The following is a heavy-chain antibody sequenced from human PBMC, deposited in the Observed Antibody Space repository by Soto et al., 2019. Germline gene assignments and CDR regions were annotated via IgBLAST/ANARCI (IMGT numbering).Heavy chain of an antibody. J-gene: IGHJ6*02. Sequence: PGESLKISCKGSGYRFTSYWISWVRQMPGKGLEWMGRIDPSDSYTNYSPSFQGHVTISTDNSISTAYLQWSSLKASDTAIYYCARHRGSSSSFMYVWGQGTTVTVSS. V-gene: IGHV5-10-1*01. D-gene: IGHD6-6*01. CDR2: IDPSDSYT. CDR1: GYRFTSYW. CDR3: ARHRGSSSSFMYV.